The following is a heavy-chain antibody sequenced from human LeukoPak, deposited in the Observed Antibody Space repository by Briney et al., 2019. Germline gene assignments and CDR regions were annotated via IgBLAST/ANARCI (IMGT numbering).Heavy chain of an antibody. J-gene: IGHJ6*03. CDR1: GGSISSGSYY. CDR2: IYTSGST. Sequence: SETLSLTCTVSGGSISSGSYYWSWIRQPAGKGLEWIGRIYTSGSTNYNPSLKSRVTISVDTSKNQFSLKLSSVTAADTAVYYCARQAGKDTASGYYYYMDVWGKGTTVTISS. CDR3: ARQAGKDTASGYYYYMDV. D-gene: IGHD5-18*01. V-gene: IGHV4-61*02.